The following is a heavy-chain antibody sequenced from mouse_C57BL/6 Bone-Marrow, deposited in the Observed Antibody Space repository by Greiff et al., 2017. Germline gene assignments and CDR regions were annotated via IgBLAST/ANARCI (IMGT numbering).Heavy chain of an antibody. CDR3: VRQQLRLRGWFAY. V-gene: IGHV10-1*01. CDR1: GFSFNTYA. D-gene: IGHD3-2*02. CDR2: IRSKSNNYAT. J-gene: IGHJ3*01. Sequence: EVQRVESGGGLVQPKGSLKLSCAASGFSFNTYAMNWVRQAPGKGLEWVARIRSKSNNYATYYADSVKDRFTISRDDSESMLYLQMNNLKTEDTAMYYCVRQQLRLRGWFAYWGQGTLVTVSA.